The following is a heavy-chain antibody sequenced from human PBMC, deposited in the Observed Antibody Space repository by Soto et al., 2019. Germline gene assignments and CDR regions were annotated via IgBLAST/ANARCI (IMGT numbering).Heavy chain of an antibody. CDR3: ARGSDSPFDY. CDR1: GFTFSSYA. CDR2: ISYDGSNK. Sequence: QVQLVESGGGVVQPGRSLRLSCAASGFTFSSYAMHWVRQAPGKGLEWVAVISYDGSNKYYADYVKGRFTISRDNPNNTLYLQMNGLRAEDTAVYYCARGSDSPFDYWGQGTLVPVSS. V-gene: IGHV3-30-3*01. J-gene: IGHJ4*02.